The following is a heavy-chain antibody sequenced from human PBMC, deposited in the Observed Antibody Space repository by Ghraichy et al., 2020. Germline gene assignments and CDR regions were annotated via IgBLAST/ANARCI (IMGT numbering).Heavy chain of an antibody. J-gene: IGHJ4*02. CDR1: GASIRSYY. D-gene: IGHD6-13*01. Sequence: SETLSLTCTVSGASIRSYYWSWVRQPPGRGLQWIGYFFYNGSTKYNPSLKSRVTMSADASKNQFSLRLSSVTAADTAVYFCARLSAITASGYDFWGQGTLVRVSS. CDR2: FFYNGST. V-gene: IGHV4-59*08. CDR3: ARLSAITASGYDF.